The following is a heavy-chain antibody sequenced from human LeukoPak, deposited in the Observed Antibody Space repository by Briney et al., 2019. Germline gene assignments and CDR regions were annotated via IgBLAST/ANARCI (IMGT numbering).Heavy chain of an antibody. CDR3: ARDLTTYLHFDY. J-gene: IGHJ4*02. Sequence: PGGSLRLSCAASGFTFSDYYMSWIRQAPGKGLEWASYISSSGSTIYYADSVKGRFTISRDNAKNSLYLQMNSLRAEDTAVYYCARDLTTYLHFDYWGQGTLVTVSS. CDR2: ISSSGSTI. D-gene: IGHD4/OR15-4a*01. V-gene: IGHV3-11*01. CDR1: GFTFSDYY.